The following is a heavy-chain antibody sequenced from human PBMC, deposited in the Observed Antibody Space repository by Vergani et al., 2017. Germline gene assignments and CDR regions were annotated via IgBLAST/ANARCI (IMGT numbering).Heavy chain of an antibody. CDR3: ARASEVTAMVRGVHWYFDL. CDR2: ISSSGSTI. CDR1: GFTVSSNY. D-gene: IGHD5-18*01. V-gene: IGHV3-11*01. Sequence: VQLVESGGGLIQPGGSLRLSCAASGFTVSSNYMSWVRQAPGKGLEWVSYISSSGSTIYYADSVKGRFTISRDNAKNSLYLQMNSLRAEDTAVYYCARASEVTAMVRGVHWYFDLWGRGTLVTVSS. J-gene: IGHJ2*01.